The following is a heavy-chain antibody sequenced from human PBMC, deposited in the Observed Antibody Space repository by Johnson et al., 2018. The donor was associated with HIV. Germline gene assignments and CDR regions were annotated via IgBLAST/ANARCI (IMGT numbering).Heavy chain of an antibody. D-gene: IGHD4-17*01. V-gene: IGHV3-11*04. J-gene: IGHJ3*02. CDR1: GFTFSDYY. CDR2: ISSSGSTI. Sequence: QVQLVESGGGLVKPGGSLRLSCAASGFTFSDYYMSWIRQAPGKGLEWVSYISSSGSTIYYADYVKGRFTISRDNSKNTLYLQLKRLRAEDTAVYYCAKTQHRWTTVTTVSDAFDIWGQGTMVTVSS. CDR3: AKTQHRWTTVTTVSDAFDI.